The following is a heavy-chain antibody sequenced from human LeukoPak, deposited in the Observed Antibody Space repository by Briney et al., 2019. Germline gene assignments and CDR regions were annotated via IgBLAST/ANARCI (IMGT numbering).Heavy chain of an antibody. Sequence: QSGGSLRLSCAASGFTVSSTYMSWVRQAPGKGLEWVSVIYKDGKIYYIDSVKGRSTISRDTSKNTLYLQMNSLRVEDTAVYYCASRHCSGGDCYFAGADPFDHWGQGTLVTVSS. CDR3: ASRHCSGGDCYFAGADPFDH. V-gene: IGHV3-53*01. D-gene: IGHD2-21*01. CDR1: GFTVSSTY. J-gene: IGHJ4*02. CDR2: IYKDGKI.